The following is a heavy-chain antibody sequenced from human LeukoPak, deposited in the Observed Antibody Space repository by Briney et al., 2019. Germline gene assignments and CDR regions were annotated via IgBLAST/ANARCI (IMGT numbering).Heavy chain of an antibody. Sequence: SQTLSLTCTVSGGSISSGSYFWSWIRQPAGKALEWIGRIYSSGSTNYNPSLKSRVTISVDTSKNQFSLKLSSVTAADTAVYYCARDNYGGNSDWYFDLWSRGTLVTVSS. CDR2: IYSSGST. CDR1: GGSISSGSYF. CDR3: ARDNYGGNSDWYFDL. J-gene: IGHJ2*01. V-gene: IGHV4-61*02. D-gene: IGHD4-23*01.